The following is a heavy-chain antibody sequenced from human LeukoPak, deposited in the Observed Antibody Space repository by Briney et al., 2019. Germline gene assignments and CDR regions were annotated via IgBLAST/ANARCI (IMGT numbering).Heavy chain of an antibody. Sequence: ASVKVSCKVSGYTLTELSMHWVRQAPGKGLEWMGGFDPEDGETIYAQKFQGRVTMTEDTSTDTAYMELSSLRSEDTAVYYCATTQGSGGLTLGDYYYGMDVWGQGTTVTVSS. CDR1: GYTLTELS. D-gene: IGHD3-10*01. J-gene: IGHJ6*02. CDR3: ATTQGSGGLTLGDYYYGMDV. CDR2: FDPEDGET. V-gene: IGHV1-24*01.